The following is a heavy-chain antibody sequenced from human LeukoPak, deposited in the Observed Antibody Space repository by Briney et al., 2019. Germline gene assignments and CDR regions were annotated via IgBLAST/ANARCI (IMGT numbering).Heavy chain of an antibody. CDR1: GFTFSSYG. CDR2: IRYDGSNK. Sequence: GGSLRLSCAASGFTFSSYGMHWVRQAPGKGLEWVAFIRYDGSNKYYADSVKGRFTISRDNSKNTLYLQMNSLRAEDTAVYYCARNSGEQYYYDSSGYYYFDYWGQGTLVTVSS. D-gene: IGHD3-22*01. CDR3: ARNSGEQYYYDSSGYYYFDY. J-gene: IGHJ4*02. V-gene: IGHV3-30*02.